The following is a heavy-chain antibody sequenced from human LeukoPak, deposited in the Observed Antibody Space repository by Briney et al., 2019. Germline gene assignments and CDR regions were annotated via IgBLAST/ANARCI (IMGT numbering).Heavy chain of an antibody. CDR2: IYTSGST. D-gene: IGHD6-6*01. J-gene: IGHJ6*03. V-gene: IGHV4-4*09. Sequence: SETLSLTCTVSGGSISSYYWSWIRQPPGKGLEWIGYIYTSGSTNYNPSLKSRVTISVDASKNQFSLKLSSVTAADTAVYYCARIRRGQGYYYYYMDVWGKGTTVTVSS. CDR3: ARIRRGQGYYYYYMDV. CDR1: GGSISSYY.